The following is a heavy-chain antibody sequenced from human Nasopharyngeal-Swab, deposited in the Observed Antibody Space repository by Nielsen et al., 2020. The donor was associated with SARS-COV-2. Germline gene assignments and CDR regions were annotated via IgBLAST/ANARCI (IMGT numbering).Heavy chain of an antibody. D-gene: IGHD3-3*01. Sequence: GESLKISCAASGFTFSSYWMSWVRQAPGKGLEWVANIKQDGSETYYVASVKGRFTISRDNAKNSLYLQMNSLRAEDTAVYYCARDYDFWGYYYGMDVWGQGTTVTVSS. CDR2: IKQDGSET. CDR3: ARDYDFWGYYYGMDV. CDR1: GFTFSSYW. V-gene: IGHV3-7*03. J-gene: IGHJ6*02.